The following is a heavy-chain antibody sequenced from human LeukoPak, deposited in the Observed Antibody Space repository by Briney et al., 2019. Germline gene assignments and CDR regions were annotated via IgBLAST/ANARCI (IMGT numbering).Heavy chain of an antibody. D-gene: IGHD6-19*01. V-gene: IGHV3-66*04. CDR3: ARHLYNSGWYYYFDY. J-gene: IGHJ4*02. CDR2: VYSGGTT. Sequence: GGSLRLSCAASGFTVSSSYLSWVRQAPGKGLEWVSVVYSGGTTNYADSVKGRFTISRDNSKNTVYLQMSSLRADDTAVYYCARHLYNSGWYYYFDYWGQGTLVTVSS. CDR1: GFTVSSSY.